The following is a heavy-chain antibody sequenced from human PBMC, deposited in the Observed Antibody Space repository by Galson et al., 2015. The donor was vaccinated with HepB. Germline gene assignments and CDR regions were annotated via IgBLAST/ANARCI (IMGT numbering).Heavy chain of an antibody. CDR1: GYIFTGYY. J-gene: IGHJ5*02. CDR3: ARHTAMSGGWFDP. CDR2: INPDSGDT. Sequence: SVKVSCKASGYIFTGYYLHWVRQAPGRGLEWMGWINPDSGDTHFAQKFQGRVTMTRDTSISTAYMELTRLRSDDTAVYYCARHTAMSGGWFDPWGQGTLVIVSS. V-gene: IGHV1-2*02. D-gene: IGHD5-18*01.